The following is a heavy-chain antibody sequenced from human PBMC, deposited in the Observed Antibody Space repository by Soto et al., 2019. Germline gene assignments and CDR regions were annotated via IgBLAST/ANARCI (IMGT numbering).Heavy chain of an antibody. V-gene: IGHV1-8*01. D-gene: IGHD1-1*01. CDR3: ASHPRGGAPGTYYGMDV. CDR1: GYTFTSYD. Sequence: ASVKVSCKASGYTFTSYDINWVRQATGQGLEWMGWMNPNSGNTGYAQKFQGRVTMTRNTSISTAYMELSSLRSEDTAVYYCASHPRGGAPGTYYGMDVWGQGTTVTVSS. CDR2: MNPNSGNT. J-gene: IGHJ6*02.